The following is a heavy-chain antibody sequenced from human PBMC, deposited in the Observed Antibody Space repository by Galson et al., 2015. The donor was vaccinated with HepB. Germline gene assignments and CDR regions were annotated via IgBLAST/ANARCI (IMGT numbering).Heavy chain of an antibody. CDR1: GGSLRDYA. V-gene: IGHV1-69*13. J-gene: IGHJ4*02. CDR2: IFLISGTT. CDR3: SREYYDRSAYFG. Sequence: SVKVSCKASGGSLRDYAISWVRQAPGQGLEWMGGIFLISGTTKYAQRFEGRVTFTADDSTNTAYMETTSLRSEDTAVYYCSREYYDRSAYFGWGQGTLVTVSS. D-gene: IGHD3-22*01.